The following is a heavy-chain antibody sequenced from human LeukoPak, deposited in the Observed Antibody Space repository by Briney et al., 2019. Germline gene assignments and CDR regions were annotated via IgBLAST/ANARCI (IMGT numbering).Heavy chain of an antibody. D-gene: IGHD3-10*01. CDR2: FYYNGNI. V-gene: IGHV4-59*11. Sequence: SETLSLTCTIPGGSITSHYWNWIRQPPGKGLEWIGYFYYNGNINFNPSLKSRVTISRNTSKNQNSLRLSSMTPADTAVSYCATSDQFYGSGRWYFDLWGRGTAVSVSS. CDR1: GGSITSHY. J-gene: IGHJ2*01. CDR3: ATSDQFYGSGRWYFDL.